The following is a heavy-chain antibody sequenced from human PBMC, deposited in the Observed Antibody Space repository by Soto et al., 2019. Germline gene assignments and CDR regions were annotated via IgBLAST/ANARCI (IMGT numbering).Heavy chain of an antibody. D-gene: IGHD3-10*01. Sequence: GGSLRLSCAASGFTFSSYSMNWVRQAPGKGLEWVSYISSSSSTIYYADSVKGRFTISRDNAKNSLYLQMNSLRYEDTAVCDCTNTMMRELFSMDVWGQGTTVTVSS. CDR3: TNTMMRELFSMDV. J-gene: IGHJ6*02. CDR1: GFTFSSYS. CDR2: ISSSSSTI. V-gene: IGHV3-48*02.